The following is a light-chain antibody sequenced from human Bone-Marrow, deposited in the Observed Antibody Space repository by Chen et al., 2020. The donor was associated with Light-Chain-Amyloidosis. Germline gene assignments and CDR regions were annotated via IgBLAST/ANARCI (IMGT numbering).Light chain of an antibody. Sequence: EIVLTQSPGTLSLSPGEGANLSCRASQPISSNYLTWYQQTFGQAPRLLIYGSSSRATGTPDRYTGSGSGTDITRTNDRLAPEDFAMYYCQQYGTSPLTFGGGTKVEIK. V-gene: IGKV3-20*01. CDR2: GSS. CDR3: QQYGTSPLT. J-gene: IGKJ4*01. CDR1: QPISSNY.